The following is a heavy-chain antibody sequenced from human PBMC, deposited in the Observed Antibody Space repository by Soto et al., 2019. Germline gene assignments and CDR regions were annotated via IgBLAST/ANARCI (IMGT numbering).Heavy chain of an antibody. J-gene: IGHJ3*02. Sequence: QLQLQESGSGLVKPSQTLSLTCVVSGDSITTNSYAWSWIRQSPGKALEWIGNIYHGGSPYYTPSLKSRLTITADTTKNLLSLELAFVTAAETAVYFCARKADTFSDSFDIWGRGTMVTVSS. CDR3: ARKADTFSDSFDI. V-gene: IGHV4-30-2*06. CDR1: GDSITTNSYA. D-gene: IGHD5-18*01. CDR2: IYHGGSP.